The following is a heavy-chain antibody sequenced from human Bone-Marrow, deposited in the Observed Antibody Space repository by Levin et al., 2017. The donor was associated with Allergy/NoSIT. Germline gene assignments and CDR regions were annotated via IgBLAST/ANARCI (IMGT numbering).Heavy chain of an antibody. Sequence: SVKVSCKASGGTFSSYAISWVRQAPGQGLEWMGRIIPILGIANYAQKFQGRVTITADKSTSTAYMELSSLRSEDTAVYYCARTKWDSFEGTYYYYYMDVWGKGTTVTVSS. V-gene: IGHV1-69*04. CDR2: IIPILGIA. CDR3: ARTKWDSFEGTYYYYYMDV. D-gene: IGHD1-26*01. J-gene: IGHJ6*03. CDR1: GGTFSSYA.